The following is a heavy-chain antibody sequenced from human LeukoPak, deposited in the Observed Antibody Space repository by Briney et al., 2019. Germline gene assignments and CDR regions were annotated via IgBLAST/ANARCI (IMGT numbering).Heavy chain of an antibody. V-gene: IGHV3-23*01. Sequence: GGSLRLSCAASGFTFSSHAMTWVRQAPGKGLEWVSGISGSGGSTYYADSVKGRFTISRDNSKNTLYLQMNSLRAEDTAVYYCARDGGQRTMDWGQGTLVTVSS. J-gene: IGHJ4*02. CDR3: ARDGGQRTMD. CDR1: GFTFSSHA. CDR2: ISGSGGST. D-gene: IGHD1-1*01.